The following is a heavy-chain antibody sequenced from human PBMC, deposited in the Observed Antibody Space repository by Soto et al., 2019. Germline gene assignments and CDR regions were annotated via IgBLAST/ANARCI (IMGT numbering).Heavy chain of an antibody. J-gene: IGHJ6*02. V-gene: IGHV3-53*01. CDR2: IYSGGST. Sequence: SLRLSCAASGFTVSSNYMSWVRQAPGKGLEWVSVIYSGGSTYYADSVKGRFTISRDNSKNTLYLQMNSLRAEDTAVYYCARDSPSSSWYGMDVWGQGTTVTVSS. CDR3: ARDSPSSSWYGMDV. D-gene: IGHD6-13*01. CDR1: GFTVSSNY.